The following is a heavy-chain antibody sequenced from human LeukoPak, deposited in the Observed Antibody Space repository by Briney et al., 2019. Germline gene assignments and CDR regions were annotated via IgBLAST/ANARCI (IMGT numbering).Heavy chain of an antibody. Sequence: GGSLRLSCAASGFTFDDYAMHWVRHAPGKGLEWVSLISWDGGSTYYADSVKGRFTISRDNSKDSLYLQMNSLRAEDTALYYCAKDTIAGSWYGTYFDYWGQGTLVTVSS. CDR3: AKDTIAGSWYGTYFDY. D-gene: IGHD6-13*01. CDR2: ISWDGGST. J-gene: IGHJ4*02. V-gene: IGHV3-43D*03. CDR1: GFTFDDYA.